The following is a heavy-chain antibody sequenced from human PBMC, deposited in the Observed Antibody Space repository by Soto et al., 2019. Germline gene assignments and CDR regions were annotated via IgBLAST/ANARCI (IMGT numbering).Heavy chain of an antibody. D-gene: IGHD1-26*01. J-gene: IGHJ4*02. V-gene: IGHV3-30*18. Sequence: QVQLVESGGGVVQPGRSLRLSCAASGFTFSHYAMHWVSQAPGKGLELVALMAYDGSNEYYEDSVKGRFTISRDNSKNTLYLQMNSLRAEDTAVYYCAKDGSHKFDYWGQGTLVTVSS. CDR1: GFTFSHYA. CDR3: AKDGSHKFDY. CDR2: MAYDGSNE.